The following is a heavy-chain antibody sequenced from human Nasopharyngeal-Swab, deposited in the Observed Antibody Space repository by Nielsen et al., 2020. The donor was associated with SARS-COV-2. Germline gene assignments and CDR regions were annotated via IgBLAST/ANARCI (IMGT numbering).Heavy chain of an antibody. CDR1: GFAFTDYS. D-gene: IGHD1-26*01. Sequence: GGSLRLSCAASGFAFTDYSMDWVRQAPGKGLEWVSYITSSSSTRYYADSVKGRFTVSRDNAKNSLYLQMSSLRDEDTAMYYCVREFEATGATYLDYWGLGTLVTVSS. CDR2: ITSSSSTR. J-gene: IGHJ4*02. V-gene: IGHV3-48*02. CDR3: VREFEATGATYLDY.